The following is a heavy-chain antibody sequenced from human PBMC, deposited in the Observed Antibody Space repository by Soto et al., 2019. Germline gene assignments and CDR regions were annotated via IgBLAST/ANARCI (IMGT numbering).Heavy chain of an antibody. CDR1: DYPFTSYG. CDR2: IGAYNGNT. J-gene: IGHJ4*02. Sequence: ASVKVSCKASDYPFTSYGISWVRQAPEQGLEWMGWIGAYNGNTNYEQKLQGRVTMTTDTSTSTAYMELRSLRSDDTAVYYCARDQAIVVVPAAKKTRRDFDYWGQGTLVTVSS. CDR3: ARDQAIVVVPAAKKTRRDFDY. V-gene: IGHV1-18*01. D-gene: IGHD2-2*01.